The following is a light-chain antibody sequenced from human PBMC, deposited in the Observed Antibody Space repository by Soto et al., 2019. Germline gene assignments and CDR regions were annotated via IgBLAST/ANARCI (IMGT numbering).Light chain of an antibody. J-gene: IGLJ2*01. CDR1: SSNIGSNT. V-gene: IGLV1-44*01. Sequence: QSVLTQPPSASGTPGQRVTISCSGSSSNIGSNTVNWYQQLPKTAPKLLIYSNNQRHSGVPDRFSGSKSGTSASLAISWLQSEDEADFYCAAWDDSLNGLVFGGGTKLTVL. CDR2: SNN. CDR3: AAWDDSLNGLV.